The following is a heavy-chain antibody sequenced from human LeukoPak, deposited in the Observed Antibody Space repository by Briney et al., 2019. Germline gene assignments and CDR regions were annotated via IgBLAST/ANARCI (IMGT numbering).Heavy chain of an antibody. Sequence: PGGSLRLSCAASGFSFSSYAMSWVRQAPGKGLEWVSAISGSGGSTYYADSVKGRFTISRDNSKNTLYLQMNSLRAEDTAVYYCASGSDYVWGSYLLDYWGQGTLVTVSS. CDR3: ASGSDYVWGSYLLDY. CDR1: GFSFSSYA. V-gene: IGHV3-23*01. CDR2: ISGSGGST. J-gene: IGHJ4*02. D-gene: IGHD3-16*02.